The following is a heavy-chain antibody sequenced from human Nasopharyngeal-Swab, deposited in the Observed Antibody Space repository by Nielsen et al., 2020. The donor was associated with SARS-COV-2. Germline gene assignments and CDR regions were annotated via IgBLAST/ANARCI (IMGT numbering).Heavy chain of an antibody. CDR3: ARTSEDYYYYYMDV. CDR1: GGSNNSYY. J-gene: IGHJ6*03. D-gene: IGHD1-26*01. V-gene: IGHV4-59*01. CDR2: IYYSGGT. Sequence: SETLSRNCTGSGGSNNSYYWSWIRQPPGKGLEWIGYIYYSGGTNYNPSLKSRVTFSVDTSKNQFSLKVRSVTAADTAVYYCARTSEDYYYYYMDVWGKGTTFTFSS.